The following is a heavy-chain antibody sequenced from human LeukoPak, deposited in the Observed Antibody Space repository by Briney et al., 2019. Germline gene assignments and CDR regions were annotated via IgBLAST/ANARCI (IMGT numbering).Heavy chain of an antibody. CDR3: ANGGSRSTVTTNEKRTHYYYYYMDV. D-gene: IGHD4-17*01. CDR2: ISSSRSTI. Sequence: PGGSLRLSCAASGFSFSIYSMNWVRQAPGKGLEWVSYISSSRSTIYYADSVKGRFTISRDNSKNTLYLQMNSLRAEDTAVYYCANGGSRSTVTTNEKRTHYYYYYMDVWGKGTTVTISS. J-gene: IGHJ6*03. CDR1: GFSFSIYS. V-gene: IGHV3-48*01.